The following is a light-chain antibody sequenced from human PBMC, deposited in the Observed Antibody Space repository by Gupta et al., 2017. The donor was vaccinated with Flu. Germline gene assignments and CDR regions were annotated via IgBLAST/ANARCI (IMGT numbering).Light chain of an antibody. CDR2: DAS. CDR1: QDISNY. J-gene: IGKJ1*01. CDR3: QQYDNLTWT. Sequence: DIQMTQSPSSLSASVGDRVTITCQASQDISNYLNWYQQKPGKAPKLLIYDASNLETGVPSRFSGSGSGTDFNFTISSLQPEDIATYDCQQYDNLTWTFGQGTKVEIK. V-gene: IGKV1-33*01.